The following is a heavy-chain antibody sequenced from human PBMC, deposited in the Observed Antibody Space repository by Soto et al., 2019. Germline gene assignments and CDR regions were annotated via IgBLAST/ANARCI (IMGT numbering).Heavy chain of an antibody. CDR1: GFTFSSYW. V-gene: IGHV3-74*01. Sequence: EVQLVESGGGLVQPGGSLRLSCAASGFTFSSYWMHWVRQAPGKGLVWVSRINSDGSSTSYADAVKGRFTISRDNGKNTLHLQMNSLRSDDTAVYYCARDLPYCSGGSCYPGGLDYWGQGTLVTVSS. CDR2: INSDGSST. J-gene: IGHJ4*02. D-gene: IGHD2-15*01. CDR3: ARDLPYCSGGSCYPGGLDY.